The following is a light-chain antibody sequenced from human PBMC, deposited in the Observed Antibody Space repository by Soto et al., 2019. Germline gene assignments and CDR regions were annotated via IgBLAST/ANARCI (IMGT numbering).Light chain of an antibody. CDR2: NTN. CDR3: LLYLGGGIWV. CDR1: SGPVFTSSY. Sequence: TVFTQEQSFSVSPGGTVTLTFGLSSGPVFTSSYPNWYQQTPGQAPRTLIFNTNTRSSGVPDRFSGSILGDKAALTITGAQADDDSYYYCLLYLGGGIWVFGGGTQLTVL. J-gene: IGLJ3*02. V-gene: IGLV8-61*01.